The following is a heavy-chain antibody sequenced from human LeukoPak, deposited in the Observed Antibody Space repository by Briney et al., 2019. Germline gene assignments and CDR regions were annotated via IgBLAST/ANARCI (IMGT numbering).Heavy chain of an antibody. Sequence: PGGSLRLSYAASGFTFSSYAMSWVRQAPGRGLEWVSAISGSGGSTYYADSVKGRFTISRDNSKNTLYLQMNSLRAEDTAVYYCAKLITNWFDPWGQGTLVTVSS. D-gene: IGHD3-22*01. CDR1: GFTFSSYA. J-gene: IGHJ5*02. CDR2: ISGSGGST. V-gene: IGHV3-23*01. CDR3: AKLITNWFDP.